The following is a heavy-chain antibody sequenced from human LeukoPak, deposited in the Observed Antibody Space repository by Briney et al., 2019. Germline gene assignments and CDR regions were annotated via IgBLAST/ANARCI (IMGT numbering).Heavy chain of an antibody. J-gene: IGHJ4*02. Sequence: SETLSLTCAVYGGSFSAYHWSWLRQPPGKGLEWIGEIHHSGSTNYNPSLKSRVTISVDTSQNQFSLKVISVTAADTAVYFCARGSGDLDYWGQGTLVTVSS. CDR2: IHHSGST. CDR3: ARGSGDLDY. D-gene: IGHD6-25*01. CDR1: GGSFSAYH. V-gene: IGHV4-34*01.